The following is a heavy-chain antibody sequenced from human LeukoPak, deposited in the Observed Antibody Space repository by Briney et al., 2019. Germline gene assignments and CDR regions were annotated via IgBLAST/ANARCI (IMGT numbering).Heavy chain of an antibody. Sequence: GGSLRLSCAASGFIVSSNYMTWVRQAPGKGLEWISVLYSGGTTYYADSVKGRFSISRDNSNNTLYLQMNRLRAEDTAVYYCARVNRGAYDSWGQGTLVTVSS. CDR2: LYSGGTT. D-gene: IGHD5-12*01. V-gene: IGHV3-53*01. J-gene: IGHJ5*02. CDR3: ARVNRGAYDS. CDR1: GFIVSSNY.